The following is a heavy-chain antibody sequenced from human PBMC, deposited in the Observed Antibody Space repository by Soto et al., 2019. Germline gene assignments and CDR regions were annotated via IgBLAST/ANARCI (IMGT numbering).Heavy chain of an antibody. J-gene: IGHJ6*01. CDR2: MWYDGTDK. CDR3: ARDGGYSSTSHYYGMDV. D-gene: IGHD5-18*01. CDR1: GFTFSTYG. Sequence: QVQVVESGGGVVQPGRSLRLSCAASGFTFSTYGIHWVRQAPGKRLEWVAVMWYDGTDKYYADSVKGRFTISRDNSKNTVYLQMNSLKAEDTAVYYCARDGGYSSTSHYYGMDVW. V-gene: IGHV3-33*01.